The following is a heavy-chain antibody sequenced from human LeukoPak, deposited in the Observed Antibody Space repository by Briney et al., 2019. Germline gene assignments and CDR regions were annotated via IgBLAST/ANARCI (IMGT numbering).Heavy chain of an antibody. CDR3: ATERDSSGWYRD. J-gene: IGHJ4*02. Sequence: GGSLRLSCAASGFTFSSYTMHWVRQAPGKGLEWVAVISRDGSNKYYADSVKGRFTISRDNSKNTLYVQMNSLRGEDTAVYYCATERDSSGWYRDWGQGTLVTVSS. V-gene: IGHV3-30*04. CDR2: ISRDGSNK. CDR1: GFTFSSYT. D-gene: IGHD6-19*01.